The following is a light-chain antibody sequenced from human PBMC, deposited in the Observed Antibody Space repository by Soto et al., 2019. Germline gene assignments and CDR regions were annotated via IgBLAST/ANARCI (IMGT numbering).Light chain of an antibody. CDR3: SSYTTSSTLV. V-gene: IGLV2-14*01. J-gene: IGLJ1*01. CDR2: EVS. CDR1: SSDIGAYNY. Sequence: QSALTQPASVSGSPGQSITISFSGTSSDIGAYNYVSWYQHHPDKAPKFMIYEVSNRPLGVSDRFSASKSGNTAYLTISGLQAEDEADYYCSSYTTSSTLVFGTGTKVTVL.